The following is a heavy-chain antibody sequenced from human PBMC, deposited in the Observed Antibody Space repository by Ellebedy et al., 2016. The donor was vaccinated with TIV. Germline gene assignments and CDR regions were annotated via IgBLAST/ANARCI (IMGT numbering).Heavy chain of an antibody. D-gene: IGHD6-19*01. V-gene: IGHV3-30-3*01. CDR1: GFTFSSYA. CDR3: AKGMEVAALKGYFDY. J-gene: IGHJ4*02. Sequence: GGSLRLXCAASGFTFSSYAMHWVRQAPGKGLEWVAVISYDGSNKYYADSVKGRFTISRDNSKSTLYLQMNSLRAEDTAVYYCAKGMEVAALKGYFDYWGQGTLVTVSS. CDR2: ISYDGSNK.